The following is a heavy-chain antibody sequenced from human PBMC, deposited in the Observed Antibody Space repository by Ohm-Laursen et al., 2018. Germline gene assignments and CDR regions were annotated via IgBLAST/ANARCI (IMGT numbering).Heavy chain of an antibody. J-gene: IGHJ5*02. V-gene: IGHV3-15*01. D-gene: IGHD3-22*01. CDR1: GFSFSHAW. Sequence: SLRLSCAASGFSFSHAWMTWVRQAPGKGLEWVGRIKSKTDGGTTDSAAPVKGRFTISRDDSKNTLYLQMNSLKIEDTAVYYCTTDYYYDSSGYFRWFDPWGQGTLVTVSS. CDR3: TTDYYYDSSGYFRWFDP. CDR2: IKSKTDGGTT.